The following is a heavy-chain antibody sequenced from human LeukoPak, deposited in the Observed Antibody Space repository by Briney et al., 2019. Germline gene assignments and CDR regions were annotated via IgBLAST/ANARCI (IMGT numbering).Heavy chain of an antibody. V-gene: IGHV3-48*01. CDR1: GFTVSSNY. J-gene: IGHJ3*02. D-gene: IGHD1-26*01. CDR3: ARVFGGSYYDDAFDI. CDR2: ISSSSSTI. Sequence: PGGSLRLSCAASGFTVSSNYMSWVRQAPGKGLEWVSYISSSSSTIYYADSVKGRFTISRDNAKNSLYLQMNSLRAEDTAVYYCARVFGGSYYDDAFDIWGQGTMVTVSS.